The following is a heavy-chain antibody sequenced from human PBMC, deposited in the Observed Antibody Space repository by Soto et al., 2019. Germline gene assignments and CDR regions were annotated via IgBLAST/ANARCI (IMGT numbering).Heavy chain of an antibody. CDR1: GGSVSSGGYY. Sequence: LSLTCTVSGGSVSSGGYYWSWIRQPPGKGLEWIGYMYFTGSTNYNPSLKSRATISVDTSNNQFSLKLRSVTAADTAVYYCVRDTSVRYYDAHYWGQGTLVTVSS. CDR3: VRDTSVRYYDAHY. J-gene: IGHJ4*02. V-gene: IGHV4-61*08. D-gene: IGHD3-16*01. CDR2: MYFTGST.